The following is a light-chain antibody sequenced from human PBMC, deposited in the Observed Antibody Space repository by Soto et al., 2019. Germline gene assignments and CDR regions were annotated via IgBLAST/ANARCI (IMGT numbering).Light chain of an antibody. Sequence: HSALAHPASVSGSHGHSITISYTGTSSDVGRYNYVSWFQQHPGKVPKLIIYDVNNWPSGVSDRFSGSKSGNTASLTISGLQPEDEADYYCSYFTTSSTFVFGTGTKVTVL. CDR2: DVN. CDR3: SYFTTSSTFV. J-gene: IGLJ1*01. CDR1: SSDVGRYNY. V-gene: IGLV2-14*03.